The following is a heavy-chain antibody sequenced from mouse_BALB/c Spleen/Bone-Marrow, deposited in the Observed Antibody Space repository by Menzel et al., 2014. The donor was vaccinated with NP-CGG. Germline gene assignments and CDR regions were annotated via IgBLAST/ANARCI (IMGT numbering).Heavy chain of an antibody. V-gene: IGHV1-80*01. Sequence: QLLLKGGGAELVWPGSSEAISLKDSVYAFICHWINWVKHRLGEAHDWTGQIDPGDGDTNYNGKFKGKATLTADKSSSTADTQLSSITSEDSAVYFCARAEGNYCAMDYWGQGTPLTVHS. CDR3: ARAEGNYCAMDY. CDR2: IDPGDGDT. CDR1: VYAFICHW. D-gene: IGHD2-1*01. J-gene: IGHJ4*01.